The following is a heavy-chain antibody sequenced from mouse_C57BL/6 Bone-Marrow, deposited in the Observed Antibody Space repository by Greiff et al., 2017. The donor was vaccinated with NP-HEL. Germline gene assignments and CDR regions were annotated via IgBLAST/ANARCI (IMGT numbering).Heavy chain of an antibody. J-gene: IGHJ1*03. D-gene: IGHD2-4*01. CDR1: GYTFTDYN. V-gene: IGHV1-18*01. Sequence: VQLQQSGPELVKPGASVKIPCKASGYTFTDYNMDWVKQSHGKSLEWIGDINPNNGGTIYNQKFKGKATLTVDKSSSTAYMELRSLTSEDTAVYYCARGVYDYDEGYFDVWGTGTTVTAAS. CDR2: INPNNGGT. CDR3: ARGVYDYDEGYFDV.